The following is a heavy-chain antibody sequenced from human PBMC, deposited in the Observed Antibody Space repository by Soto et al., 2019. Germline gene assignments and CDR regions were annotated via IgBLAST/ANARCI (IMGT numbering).Heavy chain of an antibody. CDR2: INHSGST. J-gene: IGHJ4*02. CDR1: GGSFSGYY. CDR3: ARGWIAARPIGSY. V-gene: IGHV4-34*01. D-gene: IGHD6-6*01. Sequence: SETLSLTCAVYGGSFSGYYLSWIRQPPGKGLEWIGEINHSGSTNYNPSLKSRVTISVDTSKNQFSLKLSSVTAADTAVYYCARGWIAARPIGSYWGQGTLVTVSS.